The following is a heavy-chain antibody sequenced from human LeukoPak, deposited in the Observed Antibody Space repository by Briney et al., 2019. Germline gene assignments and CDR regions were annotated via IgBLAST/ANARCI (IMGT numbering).Heavy chain of an antibody. D-gene: IGHD3-22*01. Sequence: SETLSLTCTVSGGSISSYYWSWIRQPPGKGLEWIGYIYYSGSTNYNPSLRSRGTISVDTYKKTCSLKLRSMTATDADMDYCARSSEGRYYYDSRGYSYYYYYMDVWGKGTTVTISS. CDR1: GGSISSYY. CDR3: ARSSEGRYYYDSRGYSYYYYYMDV. CDR2: IYYSGST. V-gene: IGHV4-59*01. J-gene: IGHJ6*03.